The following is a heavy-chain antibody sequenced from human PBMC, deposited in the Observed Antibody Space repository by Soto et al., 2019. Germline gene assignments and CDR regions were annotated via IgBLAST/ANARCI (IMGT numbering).Heavy chain of an antibody. CDR1: GYTFSNYD. CDR2: VNPNNGDT. CDR3: AKVSRKGSAIDFDY. J-gene: IGHJ4*02. Sequence: QVQLVQSGAELKKPGASVKVSCKASGYTFSNYDMNWVRQATGQGPEWIGWVNPNNGDTGYAQKFQGRVTLPTEISTTTAYMALTSLRSEDLAIYYYAKVSRKGSAIDFDYWGQGTLITVSS. D-gene: IGHD3-10*01. V-gene: IGHV1-8*01.